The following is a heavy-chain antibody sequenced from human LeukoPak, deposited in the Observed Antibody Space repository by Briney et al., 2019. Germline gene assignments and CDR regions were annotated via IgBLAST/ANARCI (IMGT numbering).Heavy chain of an antibody. CDR3: ARKVSGIDLDY. Sequence: PGGSLRLSCAASGFTFGSYVMTWVRQAPGKGLEWVSTISEGGDGTYYADSVRGRLTISRDNSWNTLYLQTNSLRAEDTAVYYCARKVSGIDLDYWGQGILVTVSS. D-gene: IGHD1-1*01. V-gene: IGHV3-23*01. CDR1: GFTFGSYV. J-gene: IGHJ4*02. CDR2: ISEGGDGT.